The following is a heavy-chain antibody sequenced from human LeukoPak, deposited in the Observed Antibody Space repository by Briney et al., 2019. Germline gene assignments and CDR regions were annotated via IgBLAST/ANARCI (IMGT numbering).Heavy chain of an antibody. CDR3: VKSPYQDYRRNIDF. V-gene: IGHV3-64D*09. CDR2: ISSNGIT. CDR1: GFSFGTCA. D-gene: IGHD2-2*01. J-gene: IGHJ4*02. Sequence: PGGSLRLSCSASGFSFGTCALHWVRQAPGKGLEYVSAISSNGITYYADSVKGRFTIFRDNPKNTLFLQMTSLRTEDTAVYYCVKSPYQDYRRNIDFWGQGTLVTVSS.